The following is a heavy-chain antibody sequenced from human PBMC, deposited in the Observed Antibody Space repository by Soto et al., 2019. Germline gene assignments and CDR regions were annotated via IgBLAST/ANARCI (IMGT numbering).Heavy chain of an antibody. Sequence: EVQLVESGGGLVQPGGSLRLSCAASGFTFSTYSMNWVRQAPGKGLEWISYITTSSSTIYYADSVKGRFTISRYNAKNSLYLQMNSLRVEDTAVYYCARRAVWGQGTTVTVS. CDR2: ITTSSSTI. V-gene: IGHV3-48*01. J-gene: IGHJ6*02. CDR3: ARRAV. CDR1: GFTFSTYS.